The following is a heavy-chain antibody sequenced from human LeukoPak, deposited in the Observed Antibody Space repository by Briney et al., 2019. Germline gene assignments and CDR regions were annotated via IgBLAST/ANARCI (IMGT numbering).Heavy chain of an antibody. D-gene: IGHD3-10*01. CDR3: ARDADPTAYYGSGSSIDY. CDR1: GGSISSGDYY. J-gene: IGHJ4*02. V-gene: IGHV4-39*07. CDR2: IYHSGST. Sequence: SETLSLTCTVSGGSISSGDYYWSWIRQPPGKGLEWIGSIYHSGSTYYNPSLKSRVTISVDTSKSQFSLRLNSVTAADTAVYYCARDADPTAYYGSGSSIDYWGQGTLVTVSS.